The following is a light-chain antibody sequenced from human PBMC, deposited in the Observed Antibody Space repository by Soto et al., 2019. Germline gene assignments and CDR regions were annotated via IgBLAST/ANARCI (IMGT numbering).Light chain of an antibody. CDR2: EVS. CDR3: SSYTSSSTLVV. J-gene: IGLJ2*01. Sequence: QSALTQPASVSGSPGQSITISCTGTSSDVGGYNYVSWYQQHPGKAPKLMIYEVSNRPSGGSNRFSGSKSGNTASLTISGLQAEDEADYYCSSYTSSSTLVVFGAGTKLTVL. V-gene: IGLV2-14*01. CDR1: SSDVGGYNY.